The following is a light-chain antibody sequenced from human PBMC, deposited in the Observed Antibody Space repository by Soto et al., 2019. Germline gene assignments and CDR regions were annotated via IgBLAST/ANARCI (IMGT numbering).Light chain of an antibody. V-gene: IGKV3-11*01. CDR3: QHRSNWWT. CDR1: QSVSNY. CDR2: DAS. Sequence: EIVLTQSPATLSLSPGERATLACRASQSVSNYLAWYQQKPGQTPRLLIYDASNRATGIPARFSGSGSGTDFTRTISSLEPEDFEVYYCQHRSNWWTFGQGTKVEIK. J-gene: IGKJ1*01.